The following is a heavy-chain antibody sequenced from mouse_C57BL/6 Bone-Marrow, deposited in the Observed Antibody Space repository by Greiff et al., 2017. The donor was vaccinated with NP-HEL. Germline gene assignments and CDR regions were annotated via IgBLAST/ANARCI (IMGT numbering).Heavy chain of an antibody. Sequence: QVQLKQPGAELVKPGASVKMSCKASGYTFTTYPIEWVKQNPGKSLEWIGNFHPYNDDTEYNEKFKNKATLTVEKSSSTVYLELSRLTSDDSSVYYCTRGGNYWYYFDYWGQGTTLTVSS. J-gene: IGHJ2*01. CDR3: TRGGNYWYYFDY. V-gene: IGHV1-47*01. CDR1: GYTFTTYP. D-gene: IGHD2-1*01. CDR2: FHPYNDDT.